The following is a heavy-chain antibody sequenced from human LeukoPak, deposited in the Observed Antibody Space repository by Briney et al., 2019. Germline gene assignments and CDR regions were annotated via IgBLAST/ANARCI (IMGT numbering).Heavy chain of an antibody. D-gene: IGHD3-22*01. CDR3: ARGTYYYDSSGQYYFDY. CDR1: GFTSSNYA. J-gene: IGHJ4*02. V-gene: IGHV3-23*01. CDR2: ISGSGSTT. Sequence: PGGSLRLSCAASGFTSSNYAMSWVRQAPGKGLEWVSAISGSGSTTYYADSVKGRFTISRDNSKSTLYLQMNSLRAEDTAVYYCARGTYYYDSSGQYYFDYWGQGTLVTVSS.